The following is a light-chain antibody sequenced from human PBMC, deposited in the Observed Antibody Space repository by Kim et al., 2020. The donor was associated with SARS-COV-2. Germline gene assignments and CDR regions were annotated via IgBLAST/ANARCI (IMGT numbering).Light chain of an antibody. Sequence: GQRVTISCSGNNSNIVNNYVSWYQQLPGTAPKLLIYDNNDRPSGIPDRFSGSKSGTSATLGITGLQTGDEADYYCGTWDSSLSARVFGGGTKLTVL. V-gene: IGLV1-51*01. CDR1: NSNIVNNY. CDR2: DNN. CDR3: GTWDSSLSARV. J-gene: IGLJ3*02.